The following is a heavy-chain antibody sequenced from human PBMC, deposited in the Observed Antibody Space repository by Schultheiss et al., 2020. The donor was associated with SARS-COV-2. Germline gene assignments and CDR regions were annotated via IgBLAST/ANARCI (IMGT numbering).Heavy chain of an antibody. J-gene: IGHJ4*02. D-gene: IGHD6-19*01. V-gene: IGHV4-61*02. CDR2: IYTSGST. Sequence: SETLSLTCVVSGGSISRGGNSWSWIRQPAGKGLEWIGRIYTSGSTNYNPSLKSRVTMSVDTSKNQFSLKLSSVTAADTAVYYCAGGVAGLTYYFDYWGQGTLVTVSS. CDR1: GGSISRGGNS. CDR3: AGGVAGLTYYFDY.